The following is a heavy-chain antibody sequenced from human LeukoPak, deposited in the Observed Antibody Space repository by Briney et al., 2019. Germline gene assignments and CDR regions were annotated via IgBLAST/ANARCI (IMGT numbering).Heavy chain of an antibody. CDR3: ARGAVDRREIAVAGFFDY. V-gene: IGHV1-18*01. J-gene: IGHJ4*02. Sequence: ASVKVSCKASGYTLTSYGISWVRQAPGQGLEWMGWISAYNGNTNYAQKLQGRVTMTTDTSTSTAYMELRSLRSDDTAVYYCARGAVDRREIAVAGFFDYWGQGTLVTVSS. CDR1: GYTLTSYG. CDR2: ISAYNGNT. D-gene: IGHD6-19*01.